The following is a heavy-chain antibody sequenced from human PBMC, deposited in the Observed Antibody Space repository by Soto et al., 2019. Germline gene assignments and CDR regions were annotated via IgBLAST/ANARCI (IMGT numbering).Heavy chain of an antibody. Sequence: GGSLRLSCAASGFTFSSYSMNWVRQAPGKGLEWVSSISSSSSYIYYADSVKGRFTISRDNAKNSLYLQMNSLRAEDTAVYYCARVLLWSGESVVSGPFDYWGQGTLVTVSS. V-gene: IGHV3-21*01. CDR3: ARVLLWSGESVVSGPFDY. CDR2: ISSSSSYI. D-gene: IGHD3-10*01. CDR1: GFTFSSYS. J-gene: IGHJ4*02.